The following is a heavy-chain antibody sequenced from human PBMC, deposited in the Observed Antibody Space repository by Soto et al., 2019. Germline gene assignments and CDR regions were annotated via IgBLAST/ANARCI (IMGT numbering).Heavy chain of an antibody. CDR1: GDSVSSNSAG. CDR2: TYYRSKWYY. J-gene: IGHJ4*01. CDR3: ARGEQYSGRIFDY. Sequence: PSQTLSLTCAITGDSVSSNSAGWSWVRQSPSRGLEWLGRTYYRSKWYYEYAVSVRGRITINPDTSKNQYSLQLDSVTPEDTAVYFCARGEQYSGRIFDYWGQGALVTVSS. D-gene: IGHD1-26*01. V-gene: IGHV6-1*01.